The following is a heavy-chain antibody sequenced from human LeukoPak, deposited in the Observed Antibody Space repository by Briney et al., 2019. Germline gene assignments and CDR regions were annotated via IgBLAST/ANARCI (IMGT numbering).Heavy chain of an antibody. J-gene: IGHJ4*02. CDR2: ISGSGGGT. CDR3: AKAGSIRFDY. V-gene: IGHV3-23*01. Sequence: GGSLRLSCAASGFTFSSSAMSWVRQAPGKGLEWVSGISGSGGGTYYADSVKGRFTISRDNSKNTLYLQLNSLRAADTAAYYCAKAGSIRFDYWGQGTLVTVSS. D-gene: IGHD3-3*02. CDR1: GFTFSSSA.